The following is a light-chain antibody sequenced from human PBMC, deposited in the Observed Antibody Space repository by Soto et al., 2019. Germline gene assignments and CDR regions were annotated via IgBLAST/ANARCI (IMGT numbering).Light chain of an antibody. CDR2: GAS. CDR1: QRIANY. J-gene: IGKJ2*01. Sequence: DIQMTQSASSLTASVGDRVTITCRASQRIANYPNWYQQRPGKAPKLLISGASTLQSAVPSRFSGGGSGTDFTLTISTLQPEDFATYYCQQTYTTPHTFGQGTKLEIK. CDR3: QQTYTTPHT. V-gene: IGKV1-39*01.